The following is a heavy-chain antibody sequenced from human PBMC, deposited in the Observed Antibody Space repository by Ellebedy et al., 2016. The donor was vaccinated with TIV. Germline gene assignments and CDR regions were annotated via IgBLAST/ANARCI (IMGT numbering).Heavy chain of an antibody. J-gene: IGHJ4*02. CDR2: IGANNGAT. D-gene: IGHD5-24*01. Sequence: AASVKVSCKASGDTVTDHYIHWLRQAPGQGLEWMGYIGANNGATTYAQKFQGRVTTTRDTAIRTTYMDLGSLRSDDTAMYYCARDPIQADGYRLDYWGQGTLVTVSS. CDR1: GDTVTDHY. CDR3: ARDPIQADGYRLDY. V-gene: IGHV1-2*02.